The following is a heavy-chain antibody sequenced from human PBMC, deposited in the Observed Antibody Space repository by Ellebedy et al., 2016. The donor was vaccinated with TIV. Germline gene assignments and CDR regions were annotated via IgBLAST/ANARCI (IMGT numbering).Heavy chain of an antibody. CDR2: IKSKTDGGTT. Sequence: GESLKISCAASGFTFSNAWMSWVRQAPGKGLEWVGRIKSKTDGGTTDYAAPVKGRFTISRDDSKNTLYLQMNSLKTEDTAVYYCTRDPADDYDILTGTILGDFDYWGQGTLVTVSS. CDR1: GFTFSNAW. CDR3: TRDPADDYDILTGTILGDFDY. D-gene: IGHD3-9*01. J-gene: IGHJ4*02. V-gene: IGHV3-15*01.